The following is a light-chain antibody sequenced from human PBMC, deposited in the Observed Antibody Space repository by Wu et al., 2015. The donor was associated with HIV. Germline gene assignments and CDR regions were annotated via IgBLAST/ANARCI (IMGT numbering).Light chain of an antibody. V-gene: IGKV3-15*01. Sequence: EIVLTQSPGTLSLSPGERATLSCRASQSVSSNLAWYQHKPGQAPRLLIYDASTRASGIPVRFSGSGSGTEFTLTISSLQSEDFAIYYCQQYNNWPPWTFGQGTKVEV. CDR3: QQYNNWPPWT. CDR1: QSVSSN. CDR2: DAS. J-gene: IGKJ1*01.